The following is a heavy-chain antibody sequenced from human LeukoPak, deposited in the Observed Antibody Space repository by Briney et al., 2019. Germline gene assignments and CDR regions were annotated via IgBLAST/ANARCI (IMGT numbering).Heavy chain of an antibody. CDR2: IYTSGST. Sequence: SETLSLTCTVSGGSISSYYWSWIRQPAGKGLEWIGRIYTSGSTNYNPSLTSRVTISVDKSKNQFSLKLSSVTAADTAVYYCARAVGGYCTNGVCQSAFDIWGQGTMVTVSS. CDR1: GGSISSYY. V-gene: IGHV4-4*07. D-gene: IGHD2-8*01. J-gene: IGHJ3*02. CDR3: ARAVGGYCTNGVCQSAFDI.